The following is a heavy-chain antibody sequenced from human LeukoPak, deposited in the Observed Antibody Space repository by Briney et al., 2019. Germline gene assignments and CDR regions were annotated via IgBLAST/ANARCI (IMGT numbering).Heavy chain of an antibody. CDR1: GYTFTGYY. Sequence: ASVKVSCKASGYTFTGYYMHWVRQAPGQGLEWMGWINPNSGGTNYAQKFQGRVTMTRDTSISTAHMELSRLRSDDTAVYYCARIVGLEEDWFDPWGQGTLVTVSS. CDR3: ARIVGLEEDWFDP. V-gene: IGHV1-2*02. J-gene: IGHJ5*02. D-gene: IGHD1-1*01. CDR2: INPNSGGT.